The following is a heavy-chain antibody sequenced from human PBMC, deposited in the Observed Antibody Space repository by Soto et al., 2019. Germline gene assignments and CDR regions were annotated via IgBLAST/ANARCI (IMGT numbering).Heavy chain of an antibody. V-gene: IGHV4-39*01. D-gene: IGHD3-10*01. CDR2: IYYSGST. CDR1: GGSISSSSYY. J-gene: IGHJ6*02. Sequence: SETLSLTCTVSGGSISSSSYYWGWIRQPPGKGLEWIGSIYYSGSTYYNPSLKSRVTISVDTSKNQFSLKLSSVTAADTAVYYCASATMVRGVTQYYYYYYGMDVWGQGTTVTVSS. CDR3: ASATMVRGVTQYYYYYYGMDV.